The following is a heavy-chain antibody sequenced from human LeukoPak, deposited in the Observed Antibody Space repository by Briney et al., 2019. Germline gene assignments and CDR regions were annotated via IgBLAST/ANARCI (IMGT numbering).Heavy chain of an antibody. CDR2: IKQDGGAR. D-gene: IGHD3-16*01. CDR1: GFIVRDYW. CDR3: ARGYNGGSDY. V-gene: IGHV3-7*01. J-gene: IGHJ4*02. Sequence: GGSLRLSCAASGFIVRDYWMNWVRQAPGQGLEWLANIKQDGGARYYVGSVKGRFTIFSDSAKSLVYLQMDSLRAEDTATYYCARGYNGGSDYWGQGTLVTVSS.